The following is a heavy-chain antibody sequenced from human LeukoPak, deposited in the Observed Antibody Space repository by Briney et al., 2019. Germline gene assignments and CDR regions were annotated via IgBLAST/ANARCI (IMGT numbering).Heavy chain of an antibody. CDR2: IYYSGST. CDR3: ARVYAGIAVAGTSLYYYYYYMDV. D-gene: IGHD6-19*01. J-gene: IGHJ6*03. Sequence: SETLSLTCTVSGDSISSYYWSWIRQPPGKGLEWIGYIYYSGSTNYDPSLKSRVTISVDTSKNQFSLKLSSVTAADTAVYYCARVYAGIAVAGTSLYYYYYYMDVWGKGTTVTVSS. CDR1: GDSISSYY. V-gene: IGHV4-59*01.